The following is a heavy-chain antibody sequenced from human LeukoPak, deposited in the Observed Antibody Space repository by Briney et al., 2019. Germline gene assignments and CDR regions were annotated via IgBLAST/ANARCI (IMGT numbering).Heavy chain of an antibody. CDR3: ATSKSSSGDRFDN. V-gene: IGHV5-51*01. CDR2: IYPDYSNT. CDR1: GYRFTDYW. J-gene: IGHJ4*02. D-gene: IGHD6-13*01. Sequence: GESLKISCKGFGYRFTDYWIGWVRQMPATGLEWMGIIYPDYSNTIYSPPFQGQVTISADKSISTAYLQWSSLKASDTAMYYCATSKSSSGDRFDNWGQGTLVTVSS.